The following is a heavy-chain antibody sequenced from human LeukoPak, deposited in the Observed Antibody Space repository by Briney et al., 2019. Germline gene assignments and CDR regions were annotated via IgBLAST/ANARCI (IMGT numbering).Heavy chain of an antibody. V-gene: IGHV1-2*02. J-gene: IGHJ4*02. D-gene: IGHD2-15*01. CDR2: INPNSGGT. CDR1: GYTFTGYY. Sequence: ASVKVSCKASGYTFTGYYMHWVRQAPGQGLEWMGWINPNSGGTNYAQKFQGRVTMTRDTSIGTAYMELSRLRSDDTAVYYCAREDRVVVAPDYWGQGTLVTVSS. CDR3: AREDRVVVAPDY.